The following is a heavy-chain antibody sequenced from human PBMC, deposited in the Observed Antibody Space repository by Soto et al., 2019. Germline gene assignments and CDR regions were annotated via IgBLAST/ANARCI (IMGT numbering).Heavy chain of an antibody. Sequence: EVQLVESGGGLVKPGGSLRLSCAASGFTFSNAWMSWVRQAPGKGLEWVGHIKSKANGGTADYAAPVKGRFTISRDDSKNTLYLQMNSLKPEDTAVYYCATDPWAIFGVGALPSRQVDYWGQGTLVTVSS. CDR3: ATDPWAIFGVGALPSRQVDY. D-gene: IGHD3-3*01. J-gene: IGHJ4*02. CDR2: IKSKANGGTA. CDR1: GFTFSNAW. V-gene: IGHV3-15*05.